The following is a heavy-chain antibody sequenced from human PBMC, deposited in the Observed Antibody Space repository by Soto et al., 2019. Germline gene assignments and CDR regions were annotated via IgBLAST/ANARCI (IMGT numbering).Heavy chain of an antibody. CDR1: TFTSYG. V-gene: IGHV1-18*01. J-gene: IGHJ2*01. CDR2: ISGYNGNT. CDR3: ARRCSSTRCLDL. D-gene: IGHD2-2*01. Sequence: TFTSYGICWVLQAPGQGLEWMGWISGYNGNTNSGQNLQGRETMTTDPSTSTVYVELRSLRYDDTAVYFCARRCSSTRCLDLRGRGTLVIVSS.